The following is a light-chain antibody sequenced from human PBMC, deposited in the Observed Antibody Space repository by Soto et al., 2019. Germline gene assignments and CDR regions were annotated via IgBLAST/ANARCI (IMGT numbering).Light chain of an antibody. J-gene: IGLJ2*01. CDR3: SSYTSSSTLV. V-gene: IGLV2-14*01. Sequence: QSVLTQPASVSGSPGQSITISCTGTSSDVGGYNYVSWYQQHPGIAPKLMISEVSNRPSGVPNRFSRSKSGNTASLTISGLQAEDEADYGCSSYTSSSTLVVGGGTKVTVL. CDR2: EVS. CDR1: SSDVGGYNY.